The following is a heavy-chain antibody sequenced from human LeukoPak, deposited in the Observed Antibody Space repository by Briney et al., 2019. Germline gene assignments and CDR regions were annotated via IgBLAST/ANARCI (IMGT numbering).Heavy chain of an antibody. D-gene: IGHD3-22*01. Sequence: SETLSLTCTVSGGPLSAYYWTWIRQPPGKGLEWIGYIYDSGSTNYNPSLKSRVTISVDTSKNQFSLKLTSVTAADTAVYYCARRRYSGGYYDYWGQGTLVTVSS. CDR3: ARRRYSGGYYDY. J-gene: IGHJ4*02. V-gene: IGHV4-59*01. CDR2: IYDSGST. CDR1: GGPLSAYY.